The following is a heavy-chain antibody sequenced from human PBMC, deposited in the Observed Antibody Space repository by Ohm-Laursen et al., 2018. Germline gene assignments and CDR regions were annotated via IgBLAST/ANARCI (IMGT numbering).Heavy chain of an antibody. Sequence: GTLSLTCTVSGGSISSYYWSWIRQPAGKGLEWIGRIYTSGSTNYNPSLKSRVTMSVDTYKNQFSLKLSSVTAADTAVYYCEAGGIAVAGVSPVIDYWGQGTLVTVSS. CDR1: GGSISSYY. CDR2: IYTSGST. J-gene: IGHJ4*02. D-gene: IGHD6-19*01. CDR3: EAGGIAVAGVSPVIDY. V-gene: IGHV4-4*07.